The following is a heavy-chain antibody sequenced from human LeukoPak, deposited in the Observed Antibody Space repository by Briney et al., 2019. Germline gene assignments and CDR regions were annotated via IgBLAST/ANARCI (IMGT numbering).Heavy chain of an antibody. J-gene: IGHJ4*02. CDR1: GGSISSYY. CDR3: ARQGDIVGAKASFDY. Sequence: PSETLSLTCTVSGGSISSYYWSWIRQPPGKGLEWIGYIYYSGSTNYNPSLKSRVTISVGTSKNQFSLKLSSVTAADTAVYYCARQGDIVGAKASFDYWGQGTLVTVSS. CDR2: IYYSGST. D-gene: IGHD1-26*01. V-gene: IGHV4-59*08.